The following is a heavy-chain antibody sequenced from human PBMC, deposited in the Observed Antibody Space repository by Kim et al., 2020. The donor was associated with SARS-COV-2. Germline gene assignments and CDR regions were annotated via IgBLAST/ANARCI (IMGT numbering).Heavy chain of an antibody. D-gene: IGHD3-10*01. CDR2: ISYDGSNK. V-gene: IGHV3-30*18. CDR1: GFTFSSYG. J-gene: IGHJ6*02. Sequence: GGSLRLSCAASGFTFSSYGMHWVRQAPGKGLEWVTVISYDGSNKYYADSVKGRFTISRDNSKNTLYLQMNSLRAEDTAVYYCAKDHVLLWFGELLYSNYYYYYGMDVWGQGTTVTVSS. CDR3: AKDHVLLWFGELLYSNYYYYYGMDV.